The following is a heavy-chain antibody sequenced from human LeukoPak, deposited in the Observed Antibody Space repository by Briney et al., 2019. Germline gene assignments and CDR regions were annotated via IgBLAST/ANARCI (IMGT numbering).Heavy chain of an antibody. J-gene: IGHJ4*02. CDR1: GGSFSGYY. V-gene: IGHV4-34*01. CDR3: ARAGGSWSIFDY. D-gene: IGHD6-13*01. Sequence: SETLSLTCAVYGGSFSGYYWSWIRQPPGKGLEWIGEINHSGSTNYNPSLKSRVTISVDTSKNQFSLKLSSVTAADTAVYYCARAGGSWSIFDYWGQGTLVTVSS. CDR2: INHSGST.